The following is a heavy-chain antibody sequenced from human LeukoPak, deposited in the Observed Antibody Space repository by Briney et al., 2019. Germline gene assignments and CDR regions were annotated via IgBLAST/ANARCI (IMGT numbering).Heavy chain of an antibody. J-gene: IGHJ4*02. D-gene: IGHD6-13*01. CDR2: MDYSGTT. CDR1: GDSISSSGRFY. Sequence: SETLSLTCAVSGDSISSSGRFYWGWLRQPPGKGLEWMGSMDYSGTTDYNPSLNTRVTMYVDTSKKQFSLKLTSVTAADTALYYCARDHYNKSWYKYWGQGTLVTVSS. V-gene: IGHV4-39*02. CDR3: ARDHYNKSWYKY.